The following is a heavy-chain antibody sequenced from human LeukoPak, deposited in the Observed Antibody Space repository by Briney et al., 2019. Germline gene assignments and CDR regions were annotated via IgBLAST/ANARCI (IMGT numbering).Heavy chain of an antibody. D-gene: IGHD3-16*01. CDR3: ARHIVYDAYKT. CDR2: IYYNGNT. Sequence: SETLSLTCTVSGDSITINNYSWGWIRQPPGKGLEWIGNIYYNGNTYYNPSLKSRVTISVDTSRNQFSLRLSFVTAADTAIYYCARHIVYDAYKTWGQGTLVTVSS. V-gene: IGHV4-39*01. CDR1: GDSITINNYS. J-gene: IGHJ4*02.